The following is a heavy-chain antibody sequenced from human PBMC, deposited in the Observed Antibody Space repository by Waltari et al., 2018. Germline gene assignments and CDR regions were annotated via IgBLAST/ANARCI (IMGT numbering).Heavy chain of an antibody. CDR1: GFAVSRNY. D-gene: IGHD4-17*01. J-gene: IGHJ4*02. V-gene: IGHV3-53*01. CDR2: IYSDGST. Sequence: VQLVGSGGGLIQPGGSLRLSCAASGFAVSRNYMSWVRQVPGKGLECVLIIYSDGSTYYADSVKGRFTISRDTSKNTLFFQMNSLRAEDTAVYYCARAPYGDYGNDYWGQGTLVTVSS. CDR3: ARAPYGDYGNDY.